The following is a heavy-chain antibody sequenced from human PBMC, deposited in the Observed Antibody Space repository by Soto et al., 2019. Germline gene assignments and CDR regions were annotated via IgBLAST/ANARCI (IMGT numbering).Heavy chain of an antibody. V-gene: IGHV3-30*03. D-gene: IGHD2-15*01. CDR1: GFTFSSYA. CDR3: ARGGTLAFDY. CDR2: ISYDGSNK. Sequence: PGGSLRLSCAASGFTFSSYAMSWVRQAPGKGLEWVAVISYDGSNKYYADSVKGRFTISRDNSKNTLYLQMNSLRAEDTAVYYCARGGTLAFDYWGPGTLVTAPQ. J-gene: IGHJ4*02.